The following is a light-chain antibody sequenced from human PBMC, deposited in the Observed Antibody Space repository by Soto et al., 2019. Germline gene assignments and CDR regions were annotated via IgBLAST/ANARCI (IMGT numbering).Light chain of an antibody. CDR1: QSVRDN. CDR2: RAS. Sequence: EILLPQSPGALAVSPGEVATLSCSASQSVRDNLAWYQQKPGQAPRLLSYRASIRATGVPARFSGSGSGTEFTLTITGLQSEDVSIYFCQHYNFWPHSFGQGTKVDIK. V-gene: IGKV3-15*01. J-gene: IGKJ2*01. CDR3: QHYNFWPHS.